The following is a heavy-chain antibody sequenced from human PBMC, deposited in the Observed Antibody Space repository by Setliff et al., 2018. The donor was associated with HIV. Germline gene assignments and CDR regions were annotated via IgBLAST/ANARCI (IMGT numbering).Heavy chain of an antibody. Sequence: ASVKVSCKASGYNFTNYDINWVRQATGQGLEWMGWMNPQSGNTGYIEKFQGRVTFIRNISISTAYMELSSLRSEDTAVYYCARVPPRLPGVLLPAYALDFWVQGTMVTVS. CDR2: MNPQSGNT. D-gene: IGHD2-21*01. CDR1: GYNFTNYD. J-gene: IGHJ3*01. CDR3: ARVPPRLPGVLLPAYALDF. V-gene: IGHV1-8*03.